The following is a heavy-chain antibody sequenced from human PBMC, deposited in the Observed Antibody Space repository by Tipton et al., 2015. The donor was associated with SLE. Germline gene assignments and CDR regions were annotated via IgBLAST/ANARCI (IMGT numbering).Heavy chain of an antibody. V-gene: IGHV4-39*07. CDR3: ARGFSGNRYYYYYMDV. D-gene: IGHD1-26*01. Sequence: TLSLTCTVSGGSITSGSYYWSWIRQPAGKGLEWIGSIYYRGRTTYNPSLKSRVTLSVDTSKNQFSLMMTSATAADTAVYYCARGFSGNRYYYYYMDVWGKGTTVTVSS. CDR1: GGSITSGSYY. CDR2: IYYRGRT. J-gene: IGHJ6*03.